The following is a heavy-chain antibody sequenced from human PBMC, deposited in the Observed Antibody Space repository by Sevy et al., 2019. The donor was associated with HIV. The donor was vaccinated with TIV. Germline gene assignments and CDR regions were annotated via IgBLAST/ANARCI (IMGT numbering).Heavy chain of an antibody. CDR1: GFTVSGNY. Sequence: GGSLRLSCEASGFTVSGNYMAWVRLAPGKGLEWVSLIDSGGSTYYADSVKGRFTISRDNAKNTLYVQMNPLRAEDTAVYFCARDRYYDASGYYYYYYGMDVWGQGTTVTVSS. D-gene: IGHD3-22*01. V-gene: IGHV3-66*01. CDR3: ARDRYYDASGYYYYYYGMDV. CDR2: IDSGGST. J-gene: IGHJ6*02.